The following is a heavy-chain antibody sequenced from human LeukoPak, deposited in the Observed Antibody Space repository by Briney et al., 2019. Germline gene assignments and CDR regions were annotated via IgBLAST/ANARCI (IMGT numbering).Heavy chain of an antibody. CDR3: ARDLWYYDFWSGDPDY. J-gene: IGHJ4*02. D-gene: IGHD3-3*01. Sequence: PGGSLRLSCAASVFTLSIHSMNCVRHAPGKGLEWVSSISSKSRYIFYTDSVKGRFNISRDNDKHSLYVPVHSQRAEDTAVYYCARDLWYYDFWSGDPDYWGQGTLVTVSS. V-gene: IGHV3-21*01. CDR1: VFTLSIHS. CDR2: ISSKSRYI.